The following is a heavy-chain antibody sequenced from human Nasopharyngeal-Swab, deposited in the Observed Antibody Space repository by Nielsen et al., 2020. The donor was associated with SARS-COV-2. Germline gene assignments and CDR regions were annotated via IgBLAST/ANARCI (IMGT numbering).Heavy chain of an antibody. Sequence: SGPTLVKPTETLTLTCTVSGFSLTNARMGVSWIRQPPGKALEWLAHIFSNDAKSYSTSLKSRLTISKDTSKSQVVLTMTNMDPVGTATYYCARAIFGVVAIDYWGPGTLVTVSS. D-gene: IGHD3-3*01. J-gene: IGHJ4*02. CDR3: ARAIFGVVAIDY. V-gene: IGHV2-26*01. CDR2: IFSNDAK. CDR1: GFSLTNARMG.